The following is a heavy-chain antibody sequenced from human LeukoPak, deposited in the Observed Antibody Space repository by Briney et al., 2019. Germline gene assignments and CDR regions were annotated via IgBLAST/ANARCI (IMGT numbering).Heavy chain of an antibody. Sequence: GGSLRLSCAASGFTFSSYARSWVRQAPGKGLEWVSAISGSGGSTYYADSVKGRFTISRDNSKNTLYLQMNSLRAEDTAVYYCASPYSSSWSSRYYFDYWGQGTLVTVSS. J-gene: IGHJ4*02. CDR2: ISGSGGST. D-gene: IGHD6-13*01. CDR3: ASPYSSSWSSRYYFDY. CDR1: GFTFSSYA. V-gene: IGHV3-23*01.